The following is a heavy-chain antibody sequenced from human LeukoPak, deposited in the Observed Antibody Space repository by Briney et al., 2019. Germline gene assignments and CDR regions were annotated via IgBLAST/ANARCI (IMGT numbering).Heavy chain of an antibody. CDR3: AKDHGSGSYCNLPDY. V-gene: IGHV3-23*01. CDR2: IGISGVTT. Sequence: PGGSLRLSCAASGFTFSTYCMSWVRQAPGKGLEWVSGIGISGVTTYYADSVKGRFTISRDTSTNTLYLQMNSLRAETTAFYYCAKDHGSGSYCNLPDYWGQGTLVTVSS. CDR1: GFTFSTYC. D-gene: IGHD3-10*01. J-gene: IGHJ4*02.